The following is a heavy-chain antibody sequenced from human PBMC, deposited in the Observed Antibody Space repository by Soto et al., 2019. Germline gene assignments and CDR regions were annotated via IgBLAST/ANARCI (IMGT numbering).Heavy chain of an antibody. J-gene: IGHJ6*02. CDR3: VKLLRSWYGHNALDV. Sequence: GGSLRLSCTASGLTFSNYAMSWVRQAPGKGLEFVSFISGGGGSTYSADSVKGRFTVSRDNLKNTLSLQMNSLRVADTAVYYCVKLLRSWYGHNALDVWGQGTTVTVSS. CDR2: ISGGGGST. V-gene: IGHV3-23*01. CDR1: GLTFSNYA. D-gene: IGHD4-17*01.